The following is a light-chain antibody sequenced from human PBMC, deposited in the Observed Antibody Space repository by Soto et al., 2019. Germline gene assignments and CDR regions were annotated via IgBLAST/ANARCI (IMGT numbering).Light chain of an antibody. V-gene: IGLV1-44*01. CDR1: SSNIGSNT. CDR2: GTN. J-gene: IGLJ3*02. CDR3: AAWDDSLKGWV. Sequence: QSVLTQPPSASGTPGQRVTISCSGSSSNIGSNTVNWYQQLPGTAPKILIYGTNQRPSGVPDRFSGSRSGTSASLAISGLQSEDEADYYCAAWDDSLKGWVFGGGTKLTVL.